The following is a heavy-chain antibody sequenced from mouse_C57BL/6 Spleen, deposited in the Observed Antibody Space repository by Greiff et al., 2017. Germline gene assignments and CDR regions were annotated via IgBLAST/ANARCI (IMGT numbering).Heavy chain of an antibody. CDR2: INPNNGGT. CDR3: ARGSPDITPAFDV. V-gene: IGHV1-26*01. D-gene: IGHD1-1*01. CDR1: GYTFTDYY. Sequence: EVQLQQSGPELVKPGASVKISCKASGYTFTDYYMNWVKQSHGQSLEWIGDINPNNGGTSYNQKFKGKATLTVDKSSSTAYMELRSLTSEDSAVYYCARGSPDITPAFDVWGTGTTVTVSS. J-gene: IGHJ1*03.